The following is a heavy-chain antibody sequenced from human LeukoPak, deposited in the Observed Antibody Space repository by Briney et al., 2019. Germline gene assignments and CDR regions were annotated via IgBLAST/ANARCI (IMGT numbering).Heavy chain of an antibody. CDR3: ARSYDTRDYYYYGMDV. CDR1: GYTFTSYG. J-gene: IGHJ6*02. Sequence: EASVKVSCKASGYTFTSYGISWVRQAPGQGLEWMGWISAYNGNTNYAQKLRGRVTMTTDTPTSTAYMELRSLRSDDTAVYYCARSYDTRDYYYYGMDVWGQGTTVTVSS. V-gene: IGHV1-18*01. CDR2: ISAYNGNT. D-gene: IGHD3-9*01.